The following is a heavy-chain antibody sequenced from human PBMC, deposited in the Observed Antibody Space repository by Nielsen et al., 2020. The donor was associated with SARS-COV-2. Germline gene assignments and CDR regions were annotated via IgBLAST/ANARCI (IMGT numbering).Heavy chain of an antibody. J-gene: IGHJ4*02. V-gene: IGHV3-23*01. CDR2: ISGSGGST. Sequence: GGSLRLSCAASGFTFSSYAMSWVRQAPGKGLEWVSAISGSGGSTYYADSVKGRFTISRDNSKNTLYLQMNSLRAEDTAVYYCAKRYCSGGSCYSGLLYFDYWGQGTLVTVSS. CDR1: GFTFSSYA. D-gene: IGHD2-15*01. CDR3: AKRYCSGGSCYSGLLYFDY.